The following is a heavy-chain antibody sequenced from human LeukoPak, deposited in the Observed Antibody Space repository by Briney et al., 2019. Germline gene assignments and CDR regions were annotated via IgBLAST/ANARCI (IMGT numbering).Heavy chain of an antibody. CDR3: AKDGQQLARYYFDY. Sequence: GGSLRLSCAASGFTFSSYGIHWVRQAPGKGLEWVAVISYDGSNKYYADSVKGRFTISRDNSKNTLYLQMNSLRAEDTAVYYCAKDGQQLARYYFDYWGQGTMVTVSS. J-gene: IGHJ4*02. D-gene: IGHD6-13*01. V-gene: IGHV3-30*18. CDR1: GFTFSSYG. CDR2: ISYDGSNK.